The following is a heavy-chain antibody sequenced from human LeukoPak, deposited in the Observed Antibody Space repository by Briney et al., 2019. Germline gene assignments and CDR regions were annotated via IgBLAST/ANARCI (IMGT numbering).Heavy chain of an antibody. J-gene: IGHJ4*02. V-gene: IGHV3-30*03. D-gene: IGHD5-18*01. CDR3: ASRNGYDFDY. CDR1: GFTVTTNH. CDR2: ISYDGTDK. Sequence: GGSLRLSCAASGFTVTTNHMSWVRQTPGKGLEWVTVISYDGTDKFYADSVKGRFTISRDNSKNTLYLQMNSLRAEDTAVYYCASRNGYDFDYWGQGTLVTVSS.